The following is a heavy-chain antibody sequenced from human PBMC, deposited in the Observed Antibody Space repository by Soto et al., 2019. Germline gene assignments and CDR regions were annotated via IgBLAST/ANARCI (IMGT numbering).Heavy chain of an antibody. CDR2: ISYDGSNK. D-gene: IGHD5-12*01. CDR1: GFTFSSYA. V-gene: IGHV3-30-3*01. J-gene: IGHJ4*02. Sequence: GGSLRLSCAASGFTFSSYAMHWVRQAPGKGLEWVAVISYDGSNKYYADSVKGRFTISRDNSKNTLYLQMNSLRAEDTAVYYCARDPVEMATNRYYFDYWGQGTLVTV. CDR3: ARDPVEMATNRYYFDY.